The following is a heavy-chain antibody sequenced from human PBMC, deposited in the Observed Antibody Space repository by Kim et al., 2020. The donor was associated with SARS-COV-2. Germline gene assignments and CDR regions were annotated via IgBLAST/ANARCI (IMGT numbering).Heavy chain of an antibody. CDR1: GGSIRRHH. Sequence: SETLSLTCTVSGGSIRRHHWSWVRQSAGKALEWIGRINPSGNTNYNPSLKGRLTMSVDTSKSQFSLKLSSVTAADTAVYFCARIDFCDDYWGQGTLVTAS. J-gene: IGHJ4*02. CDR2: INPSGNT. CDR3: ARIDFCDDY. V-gene: IGHV4-4*07.